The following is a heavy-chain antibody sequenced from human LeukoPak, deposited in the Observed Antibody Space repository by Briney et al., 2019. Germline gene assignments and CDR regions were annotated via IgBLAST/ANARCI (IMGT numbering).Heavy chain of an antibody. Sequence: GGSLRLSCVASGLRFRSYAMNWVRLAPGKGLAWVANIREDGSDDTYVDSVKGRFTISRDNAKNSLFLQMSNLRAEDTAVYYCARGDGYYFGSWGQGTLVTVSS. J-gene: IGHJ4*02. CDR3: ARGDGYYFGS. CDR1: GLRFRSYA. CDR2: IREDGSDD. V-gene: IGHV3-7*03.